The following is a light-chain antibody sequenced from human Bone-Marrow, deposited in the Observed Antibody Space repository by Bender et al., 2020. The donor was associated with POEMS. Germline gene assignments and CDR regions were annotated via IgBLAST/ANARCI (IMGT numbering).Light chain of an antibody. J-gene: IGLJ2*01. CDR3: AAWDDSLHGLL. Sequence: QSVLTQPPSVSGTPGQRVTISCSGSGSNIGGYPVNWYQHLPGSAPKLLIHNYDLRPSGVPDRFSGSWSGTSASLAISGLQSDDEAVYYCAAWDDSLHGLLFGGGTKLTVL. CDR2: NYD. CDR1: GSNIGGYP. V-gene: IGLV1-44*01.